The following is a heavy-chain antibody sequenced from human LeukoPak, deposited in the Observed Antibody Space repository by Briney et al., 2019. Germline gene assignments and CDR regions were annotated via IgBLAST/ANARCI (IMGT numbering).Heavy chain of an antibody. CDR3: ARQGGYIAPLAL. V-gene: IGHV4-59*08. Sequence: PSETLSLTCTVSGGSISSYYWSWIRQPPGKGREWIGYIYYSGNTNYHPSLKSRVTISVDTSKNQFSLKLSSVTAADTAVYYCARQGGYIAPLALWGQGTLVTVSS. CDR1: GGSISSYY. J-gene: IGHJ4*02. CDR2: IYYSGNT. D-gene: IGHD6-13*01.